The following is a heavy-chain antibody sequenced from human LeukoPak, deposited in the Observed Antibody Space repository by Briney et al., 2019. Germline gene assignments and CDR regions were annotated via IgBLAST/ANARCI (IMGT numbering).Heavy chain of an antibody. Sequence: SETLSLTCTVSGGSISSGGYYWSWIRQHPGKGLEWIGYIYYSGSAYYNPSLKSRVTISVDTSENQFSLKLSSVTAADTAVYYCARRPSGRYFDYWGQGTLVTVSS. J-gene: IGHJ4*02. CDR2: IYYSGSA. V-gene: IGHV4-31*03. CDR3: ARRPSGRYFDY. CDR1: GGSISSGGYY. D-gene: IGHD4-17*01.